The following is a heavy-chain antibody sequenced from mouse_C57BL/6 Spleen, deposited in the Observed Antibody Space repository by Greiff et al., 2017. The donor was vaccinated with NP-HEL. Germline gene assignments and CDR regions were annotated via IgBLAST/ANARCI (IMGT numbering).Heavy chain of an antibody. CDR1: GFTFSSYA. J-gene: IGHJ2*01. D-gene: IGHD2-5*01. CDR3: ARVSKRDYFDY. CDR2: ISDGGSYT. V-gene: IGHV5-4*03. Sequence: EVNVVESGGGLVKPGGSLKLSCAASGFTFSSYAMSWVRQTPEKRLEWVATISDGGSYTDYPDNVKGRITISRDNAKNNLYLQMSHLKSEDPAMYDCARVSKRDYFDYWGQGTTLTVSS.